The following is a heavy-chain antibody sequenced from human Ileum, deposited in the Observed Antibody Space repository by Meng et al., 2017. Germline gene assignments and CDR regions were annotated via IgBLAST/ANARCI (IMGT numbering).Heavy chain of an antibody. V-gene: IGHV4-61*08. CDR3: ARDHWGSLDY. J-gene: IGHJ4*02. D-gene: IGHD7-27*01. CDR2: AGT. CDR1: GCSVSTSDYQ. Sequence: QGSGPGLVRPSVTLSLNCIGSGCSVSTSDYQWGWIRQPPGKGLEWIGYAGTNYNPSLKSRVTISVDTSKRQFSLKLTSVTAADTAVYYCARDHWGSLDYWGQGILVTVSS.